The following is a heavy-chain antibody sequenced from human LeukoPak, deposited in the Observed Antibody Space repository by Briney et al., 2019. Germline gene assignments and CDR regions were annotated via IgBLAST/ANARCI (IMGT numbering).Heavy chain of an antibody. V-gene: IGHV3-23*01. D-gene: IGHD2-8*02. CDR2: ISADAVDT. Sequence: GGSLRLSCVASGFTFSNHAMTWVRQAPGKGLEWVSAISADAVDTFYAPSVKGRFTISRDNSKNTLYLQINSLRAEDTAIYYGAKDVWWSVSWGQGPLVTVSS. J-gene: IGHJ5*02. CDR3: AKDVWWSVS. CDR1: GFTFSNHA.